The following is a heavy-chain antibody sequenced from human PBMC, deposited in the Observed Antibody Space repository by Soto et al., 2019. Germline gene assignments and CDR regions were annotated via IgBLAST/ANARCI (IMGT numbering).Heavy chain of an antibody. V-gene: IGHV1-69*06. CDR2: IIPIFGTA. CDR3: ARDAATAMVTSSFYYYGMDV. CDR1: GGTFSSYA. J-gene: IGHJ6*02. Sequence: GASVKVSCKASGGTFSSYAISWVRQAPGQGLEWMGGIIPIFGTANYAQKFQGRVTITADKSTSTAYMELSSLRSEDTAVYYCARDAATAMVTSSFYYYGMDVWGQGTTVTVSS. D-gene: IGHD5-18*01.